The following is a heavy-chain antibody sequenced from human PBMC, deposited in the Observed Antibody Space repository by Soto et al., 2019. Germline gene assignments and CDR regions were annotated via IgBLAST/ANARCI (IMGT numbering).Heavy chain of an antibody. CDR2: IYHSGST. Sequence: QLQLQESGSGLVKPSQTLSLTCAVSGGSISSGGYSWSWIRQPPGKGLEWIGYIYHSGSTYYNRYLKRRFTISVDRSKNQFSLKLSSVTAADTAVYYCAIHSMPTTSFDPWGQGTLVTVSS. CDR3: AIHSMPTTSFDP. D-gene: IGHD5-12*01. CDR1: GGSISSGGYS. V-gene: IGHV4-30-2*01. J-gene: IGHJ5*02.